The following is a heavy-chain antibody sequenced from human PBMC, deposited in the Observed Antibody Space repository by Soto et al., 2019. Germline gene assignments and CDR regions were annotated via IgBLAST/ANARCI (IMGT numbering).Heavy chain of an antibody. D-gene: IGHD6-13*01. CDR2: ISEDGSDK. CDR1: GFTFRGYV. Sequence: QVQLVESGGGVVQPGGSLRLSCAASGFTFRGYVTHWVRQAPGKGLEWVAVISEDGSDKYYAGSVQGRFTISRDDSRNTLYLQMNSLRTDDTSVYYCAEGAGRSWHWYFDPWGRGTLVTVSS. V-gene: IGHV3-30*18. J-gene: IGHJ2*01. CDR3: AEGAGRSWHWYFDP.